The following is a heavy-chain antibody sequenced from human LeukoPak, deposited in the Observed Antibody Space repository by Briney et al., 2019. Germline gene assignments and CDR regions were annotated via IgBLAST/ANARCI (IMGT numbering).Heavy chain of an antibody. Sequence: PSETLSLTCAVPGGSISSGGYSWSWIRQPPGKGLEWIGYIYHSGSTYYNPSLKSRVTISVDRSKNQFSLKLSSVTAADTAVYYCASSNRALYYFDYWGQGTLVTVSS. CDR3: ASSNRALYYFDY. CDR2: IYHSGST. V-gene: IGHV4-30-2*01. CDR1: GGSISSGGYS. J-gene: IGHJ4*02. D-gene: IGHD1-14*01.